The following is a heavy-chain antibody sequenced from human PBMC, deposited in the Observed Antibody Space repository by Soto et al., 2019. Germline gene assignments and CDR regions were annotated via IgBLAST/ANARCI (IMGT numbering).Heavy chain of an antibody. CDR3: VRNKCSSTTCYAGGGDAFDI. CDR1: GFTFSDYY. V-gene: IGHV3-11*01. CDR2: ISSSGSTI. J-gene: IGHJ3*02. Sequence: GGSLRLSCAASGFTFSDYYMTWIRQAPGKGLEWVSYISSSGSTIYYADSVKGRFTISRDNAKNSLYLQMNSLRAEDTAVYYCVRNKCSSTTCYAGGGDAFDIWGQGTMVTVSS. D-gene: IGHD2-2*01.